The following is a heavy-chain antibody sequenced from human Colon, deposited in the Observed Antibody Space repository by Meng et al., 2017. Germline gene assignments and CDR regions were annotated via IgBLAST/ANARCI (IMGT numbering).Heavy chain of an antibody. Sequence: QVQLKQGGARLLRPSETLSSSCDVYGGSVSRDFCSWIRQTPGKGMEWIGGISEGGGTLYNPSLKSRVFISVDTSNSELTLKLTSVTDADTGVYYCARGQGFLLHYFNNWGQGTLVTVSS. D-gene: IGHD3-22*01. J-gene: IGHJ4*02. CDR1: GGSVSRDF. CDR3: ARGQGFLLHYFNN. CDR2: ISEGGGT. V-gene: IGHV4-34*01.